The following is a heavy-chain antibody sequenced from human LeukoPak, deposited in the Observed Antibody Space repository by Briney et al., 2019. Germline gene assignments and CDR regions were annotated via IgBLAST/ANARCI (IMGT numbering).Heavy chain of an antibody. Sequence: PGGSLRLSCAVSGFTFSDYYMSWIRQAPGKGLERVSYISSGGSTISHADSVKGRFTISRDNSKNTLYLQMNSLRAEDTAVYYCAKDLPATRTSDYWGQGTLVTASS. V-gene: IGHV3-11*01. J-gene: IGHJ4*02. CDR3: AKDLPATRTSDY. CDR2: ISSGGSTI. D-gene: IGHD1-1*01. CDR1: GFTFSDYY.